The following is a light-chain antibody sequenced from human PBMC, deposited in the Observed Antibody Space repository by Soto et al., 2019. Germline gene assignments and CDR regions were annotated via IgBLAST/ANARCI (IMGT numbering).Light chain of an antibody. CDR3: AAWDGGLSGYV. CDR2: RNS. J-gene: IGLJ1*01. CDR1: TSDIGSNY. V-gene: IGLV1-47*01. Sequence: QSVLPQPPSASGTPGQRVTISCSGSTSDIGSNYVYWYQQLPGTAPKLLIYRNSLRPSGVPDRFSGSKSGTSASLTISGLRSEDEADYYCAAWDGGLSGYVFGSGTKVTVL.